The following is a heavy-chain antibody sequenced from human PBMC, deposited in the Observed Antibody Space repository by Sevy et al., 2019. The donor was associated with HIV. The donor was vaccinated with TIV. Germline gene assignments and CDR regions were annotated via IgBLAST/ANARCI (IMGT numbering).Heavy chain of an antibody. D-gene: IGHD1-26*01. CDR2: ISHDGINE. V-gene: IGHV3-30*18. CDR1: GFSFSYYG. Sequence: GGSLRLSCIGSGFSFSYYGIHWVRQSPGEGLNSVALISHDGINEYYADSVKGRFTISRDNSKNTVYLEMNSLRNEDTAIYFCANAYSGSYSHSYLYALDVWGQGTTVTVSS. CDR3: ANAYSGSYSHSYLYALDV. J-gene: IGHJ6*02.